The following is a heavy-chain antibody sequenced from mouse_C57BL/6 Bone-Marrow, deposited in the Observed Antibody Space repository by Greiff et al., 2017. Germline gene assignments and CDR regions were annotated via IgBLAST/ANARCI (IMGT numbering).Heavy chain of an antibody. Sequence: VQLKESGPVLVKPGASVKMSCKASGYTFTDYYMNWVKQSHGKSLEWIGVINPYNGGTSYNQKFKGKATLTVDKSSSTAYMELNSLTSEDSAVYYCASSYGNYAMDYWGQGTSVTVSS. J-gene: IGHJ4*01. V-gene: IGHV1-19*01. CDR1: GYTFTDYY. CDR2: INPYNGGT. CDR3: ASSYGNYAMDY. D-gene: IGHD2-1*01.